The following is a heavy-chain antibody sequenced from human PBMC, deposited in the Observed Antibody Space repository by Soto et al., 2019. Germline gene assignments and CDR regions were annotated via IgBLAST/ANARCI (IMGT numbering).Heavy chain of an antibody. Sequence: WGSLRLSCAGSGFTFRNYGMQWVRQAPGKGLEWVALTSFDVFNQYYGKSVEGRFTIYRDNSKNTLYLQMDSLRPEDSAMYFCARAPGRVGIILSEYWGEG. CDR2: TSFDVFNQ. J-gene: IGHJ1*01. CDR3: ARAPGRVGIILSEY. D-gene: IGHD3-16*02. CDR1: GFTFRNYG. V-gene: IGHV3-30*03.